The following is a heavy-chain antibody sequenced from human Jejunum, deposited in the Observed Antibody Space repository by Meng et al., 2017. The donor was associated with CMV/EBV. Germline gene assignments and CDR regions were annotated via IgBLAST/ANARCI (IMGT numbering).Heavy chain of an antibody. D-gene: IGHD1-26*01. V-gene: IGHV4-4*07. CDR1: GGSISNHY. Sequence: QVQLQESGPGLVTPSETLSLTCTVSGGSISNHYWSWIRQSAGKGLEWIGRFYSSDTYNYHPSLNSRLTMSLDTSKNQFSLNLSSVTAADTAIYYCARGPGASTREGFDYWGLGTLVTVSS. J-gene: IGHJ4*02. CDR2: FYSSDTY. CDR3: ARGPGASTREGFDY.